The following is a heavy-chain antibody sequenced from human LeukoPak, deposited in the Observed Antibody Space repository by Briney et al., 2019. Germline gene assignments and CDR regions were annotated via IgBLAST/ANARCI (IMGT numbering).Heavy chain of an antibody. V-gene: IGHV3-23*01. CDR1: GFTFSSYG. CDR3: AKDAGQWLVLGGFDY. J-gene: IGHJ4*02. Sequence: GGSLRLSCAASGFTFSSYGMSWVRQAPGKGLEWVSGISGSGISTYYTDSVKGRFTISRDNSKSTLYLQMNSLRVEDTAVYYCAKDAGQWLVLGGFDYWGQGTLVTVSS. CDR2: ISGSGIST. D-gene: IGHD6-19*01.